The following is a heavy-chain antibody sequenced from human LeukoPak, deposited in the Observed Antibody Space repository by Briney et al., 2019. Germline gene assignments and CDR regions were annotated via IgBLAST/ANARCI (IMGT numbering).Heavy chain of an antibody. D-gene: IGHD3-3*01. J-gene: IGHJ5*02. CDR3: ARHLDYDFWSGYPDQNWFDP. CDR2: IYYSGST. Sequence: SENLSLTCTVSGGSISSGGYYWSWIRQPPGKGLEWIGSIYYSGSTYYNPSLKSRVTISVDTSKNQFSLKLSSVTTADTAVYYCARHLDYDFWSGYPDQNWFDPWGQGTLVTVSS. V-gene: IGHV4-39*01. CDR1: GGSISSGGYY.